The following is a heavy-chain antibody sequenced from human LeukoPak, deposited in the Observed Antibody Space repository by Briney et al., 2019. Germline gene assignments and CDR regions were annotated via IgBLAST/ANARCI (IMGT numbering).Heavy chain of an antibody. CDR1: GFTFSSYG. CDR3: LRSGGGRASN. D-gene: IGHD2-15*01. V-gene: IGHV3-30*02. J-gene: IGHJ4*02. CDR2: IRYDGSNK. Sequence: PGGSLRLSCAASGFTFSSYGMHWVRQAPGKGLEWVAFIRYDGSNKYYADSVKVRFTISRDNSKNTLYLQMSSLRAEDTAVYYCLRSGGGRASNWGQGTLVTVSS.